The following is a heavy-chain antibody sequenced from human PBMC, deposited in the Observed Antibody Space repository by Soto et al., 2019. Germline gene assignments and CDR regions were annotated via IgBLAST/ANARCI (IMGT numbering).Heavy chain of an antibody. CDR1: GGSISSSSYY. V-gene: IGHV4-39*01. J-gene: IGHJ6*02. CDR3: ASQRFLEWLLPNGDMDV. Sequence: PSETLSLTCTVSGGSISSSSYYWGWIRQPPGKGLEWIGSIYYSGSTYYNPSLKSRVTISVDTSKNQFSLKLSSVTAADTAVYYCASQRFLEWLLPNGDMDVWGQGTTVTVSS. D-gene: IGHD3-3*01. CDR2: IYYSGST.